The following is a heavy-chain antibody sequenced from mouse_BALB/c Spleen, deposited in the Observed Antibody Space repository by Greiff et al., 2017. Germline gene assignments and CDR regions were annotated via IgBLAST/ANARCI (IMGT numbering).Heavy chain of an antibody. CDR1: GYTFTDYN. D-gene: IGHD1-1*01. CDR3: ARRGLGSSYDWYFDV. Sequence: VHVKQSGPELVKPGASVKISCKASGYTFTDYNMHWLKQSHGKSLEWIGYIYPYNGGTGYNQQFKTKATLTVDNSSSTAYMELRSLTSEDSAVYYCARRGLGSSYDWYFDVWGAGTTVTVSS. V-gene: IGHV1S29*02. CDR2: IYPYNGGT. J-gene: IGHJ1*01.